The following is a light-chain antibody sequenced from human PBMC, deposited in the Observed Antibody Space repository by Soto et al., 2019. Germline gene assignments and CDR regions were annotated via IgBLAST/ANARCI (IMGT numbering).Light chain of an antibody. J-gene: IGKJ1*01. CDR2: GAS. Sequence: EMVLTQSPGTLSLFPGGKATLTCRASQSVSSSYLAWYQQKPGQAPRLLISGASSRATGIPDRFSGSGSGTDFTLTISRLEPEDFAVYYCQQYGNSWTFGQGTKVDIK. CDR3: QQYGNSWT. CDR1: QSVSSSY. V-gene: IGKV3-20*01.